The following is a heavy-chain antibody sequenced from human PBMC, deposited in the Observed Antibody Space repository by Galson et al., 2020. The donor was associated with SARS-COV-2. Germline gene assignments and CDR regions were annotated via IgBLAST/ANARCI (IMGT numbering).Heavy chain of an antibody. V-gene: IGHV3-48*03. Sequence: GGSLRLSCAGSGFTFSDYEMNWVRHGPGKGLEWVSYIRSSGTNIYYADSVKGRFTISRDNAKNSLYLQMTSLRAEDTAVYYCASPYLAAASFFGAFDIWGPGTMVTVSS. CDR2: IRSSGTNI. D-gene: IGHD6-13*01. CDR1: GFTFSDYE. CDR3: ASPYLAAASFFGAFDI. J-gene: IGHJ3*02.